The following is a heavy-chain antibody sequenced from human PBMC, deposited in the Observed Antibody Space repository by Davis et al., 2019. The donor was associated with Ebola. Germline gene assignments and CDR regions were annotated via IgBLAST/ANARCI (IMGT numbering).Heavy chain of an antibody. CDR1: GFTFTSYA. CDR2: ISSRGTNI. D-gene: IGHD5-24*01. J-gene: IGHJ3*01. Sequence: GESLKISCAASGFTFTSYAMDWVRQAPGKGLEWVSYISSRGTNIYYADSVKGRFTISRDIAKNSLYLQMNSLRDEDTAVYYCARDKRDGYNSWGQGTMVTVSS. CDR3: ARDKRDGYNS. V-gene: IGHV3-48*02.